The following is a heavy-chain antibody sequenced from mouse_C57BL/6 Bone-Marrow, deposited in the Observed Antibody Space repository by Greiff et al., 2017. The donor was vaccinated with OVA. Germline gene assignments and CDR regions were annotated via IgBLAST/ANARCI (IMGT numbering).Heavy chain of an antibody. Sequence: VQLQQSGPELVKPGASVKISCKASGYSFTGYFMNWVMQSHGQSLEWIGRINPYNGDTFYNQKFKGKATLTVDTSSITAHMELRRLTSEDSAVYYCAREFITTVVARGYFDYWGQGTTLTVSS. CDR3: AREFITTVVARGYFDY. V-gene: IGHV1-20*01. CDR2: INPYNGDT. D-gene: IGHD1-1*01. J-gene: IGHJ2*01. CDR1: GYSFTGYF.